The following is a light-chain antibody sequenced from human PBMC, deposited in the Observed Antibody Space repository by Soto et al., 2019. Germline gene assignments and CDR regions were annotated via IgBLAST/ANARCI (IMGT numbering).Light chain of an antibody. CDR1: QSISSY. CDR2: AAS. J-gene: IGKJ1*01. Sequence: DIQMTQSPSSLSASVGDRVTITCRASQSISSYLNWYQQKPGKVPKLLIYAASSLQSGVPSRFSGSGSGTDFTLTISSLQPEDFATYYCQQSYNTPPTFGQGTKVDIK. CDR3: QQSYNTPPT. V-gene: IGKV1-39*01.